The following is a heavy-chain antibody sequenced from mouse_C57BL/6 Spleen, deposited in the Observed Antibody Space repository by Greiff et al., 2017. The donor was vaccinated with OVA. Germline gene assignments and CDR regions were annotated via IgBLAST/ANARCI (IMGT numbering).Heavy chain of an antibody. CDR1: GYTFTSYW. CDR3: AREGYYYGSSYGDD. D-gene: IGHD1-1*01. V-gene: IGHV1-69*01. J-gene: IGHJ2*01. Sequence: VQLQQPGAELVMPGASVKLSCKASGYTFTSYWMHWVKQRPGQGLEWIGEIDPSDSYTNYNQQFKGKSTLTVDKSSTTAYMQLSSLTSEDSAVYYCAREGYYYGSSYGDDWGQGTTLTVSS. CDR2: IDPSDSYT.